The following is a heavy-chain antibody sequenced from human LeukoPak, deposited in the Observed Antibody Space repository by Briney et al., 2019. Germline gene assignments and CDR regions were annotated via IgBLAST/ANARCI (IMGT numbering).Heavy chain of an antibody. V-gene: IGHV1-8*01. CDR1: GYTFTSYD. Sequence: ASVKVSCKASGYTFTSYDINWVRQATGQGLEWMGWMNPNSGSTGYAQKFQGRVTMTRNTSISTAYMELSSLRSEDTAVYYCGRGRKRYSGYDFAYRGQGTLVTVPS. CDR3: GRGRKRYSGYDFAY. D-gene: IGHD5-12*01. J-gene: IGHJ4*02. CDR2: MNPNSGST.